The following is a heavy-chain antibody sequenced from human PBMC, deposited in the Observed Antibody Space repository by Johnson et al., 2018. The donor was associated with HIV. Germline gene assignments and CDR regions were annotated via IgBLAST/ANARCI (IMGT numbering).Heavy chain of an antibody. CDR2: IWYDGSNK. J-gene: IGHJ3*02. CDR3: AKDSEVSGYQPDAFDI. V-gene: IGHV3-33*06. CDR1: GFTFSSYG. Sequence: QVQLVESGGGVAQPGRSLRLSCAASGFTFSSYGMHWVRQAPGKGLEWVAIIWYDGSNKYYADSVKGRFTISRDNSKNTLYLQMNSLRAEDTAVYYCAKDSEVSGYQPDAFDIWGQGTMVTVSS. D-gene: IGHD5-18*01.